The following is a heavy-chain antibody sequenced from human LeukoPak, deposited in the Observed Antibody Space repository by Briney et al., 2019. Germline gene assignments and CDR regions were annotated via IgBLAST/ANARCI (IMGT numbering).Heavy chain of an antibody. Sequence: SETLSLTCAVSGFSISSGYYWGWIRQPPGKGLEWIGTMYHSGTTYYNPSLKSRVTISVDTSKNQFSLKLSSVTAADTAVYYCARSLRNQIWYDAFDIWGQGTMVTVSS. CDR1: GFSISSGYY. J-gene: IGHJ3*02. CDR3: ARSLRNQIWYDAFDI. D-gene: IGHD2/OR15-2a*01. V-gene: IGHV4-38-2*01. CDR2: MYHSGTT.